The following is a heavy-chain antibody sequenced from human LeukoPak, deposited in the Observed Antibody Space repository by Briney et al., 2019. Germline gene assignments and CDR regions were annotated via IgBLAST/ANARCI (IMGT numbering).Heavy chain of an antibody. CDR2: ISSSSTI. CDR3: ARRDVIVVVTHYYYYMDV. D-gene: IGHD3-22*01. Sequence: GALRLSCTASGVTFGDYAMSWVRQAPGKGLEWVSYISSSSTIYYADSVKGRFTISRDNAKNSLYLQMNSLRAEDTAVYYCARRDVIVVVTHYYYYMDVWGKGTTVTVSS. CDR1: GVTFGDYA. V-gene: IGHV3-69-1*01. J-gene: IGHJ6*03.